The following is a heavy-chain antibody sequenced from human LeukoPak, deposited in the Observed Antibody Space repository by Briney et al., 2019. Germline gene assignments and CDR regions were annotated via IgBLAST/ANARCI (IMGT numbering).Heavy chain of an antibody. CDR3: ARAYSERYGLGYYYMDV. J-gene: IGHJ6*03. D-gene: IGHD1-26*01. CDR2: IITIFGTA. CDR1: GGTFSSYA. V-gene: IGHV1-69*13. Sequence: GASVKVSCKTSGGTFSSYAISWVRQAPGQGLEWMGGIITIFGTAKYAQKFQGRVTITADESTTTAYMELSSLRSEDTAVYYCARAYSERYGLGYYYMDVWGKGTTVTISS.